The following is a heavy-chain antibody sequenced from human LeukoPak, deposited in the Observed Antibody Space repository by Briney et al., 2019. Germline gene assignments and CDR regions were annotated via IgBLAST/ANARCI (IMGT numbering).Heavy chain of an antibody. D-gene: IGHD4-17*01. Sequence: GASVTVSCTASGGTFSSYAISWVRQAPGQGLEWMGRIIPVLGIANYAQKFQGRVTITADKSTSTAYMELSSLRSEDTAVYYCAREPPARSLYGDYSPAIDYWGQGTLVTVSS. V-gene: IGHV1-69*04. J-gene: IGHJ4*02. CDR1: GGTFSSYA. CDR3: AREPPARSLYGDYSPAIDY. CDR2: IIPVLGIA.